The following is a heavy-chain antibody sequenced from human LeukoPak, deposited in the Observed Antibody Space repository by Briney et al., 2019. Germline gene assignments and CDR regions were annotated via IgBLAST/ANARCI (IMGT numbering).Heavy chain of an antibody. V-gene: IGHV4-59*01. J-gene: IGHJ6*02. CDR1: GGSISSYY. CDR2: IYYSGST. Sequence: PSETLSLTCTVSGGSISSYYWSWIRQPPGKGLEWIGYIYYSGSTNYNPSLKSRVTISVDTSKNRSSLKLSSVTAADTAVYYCASFSSSNYYYGMDVWGQGTTVTVSS. D-gene: IGHD6-6*01. CDR3: ASFSSSNYYYGMDV.